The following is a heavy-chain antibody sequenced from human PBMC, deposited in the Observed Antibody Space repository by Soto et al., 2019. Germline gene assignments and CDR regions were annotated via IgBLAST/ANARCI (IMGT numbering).Heavy chain of an antibody. CDR2: MNPNSGNT. D-gene: IGHD4-17*01. V-gene: IGHV1-8*01. Sequence: VQLVQSGAEVKKPGASVKVSCKASGYTFTSYDINWVRQATGQGLEWMGWMNPNSGNTGYAQKFQGRVTMTRNTSISTAYMELSSMRSEDTDVYYCARGYRGDYWYYFDYWGQGTLVTVSP. CDR1: GYTFTSYD. CDR3: ARGYRGDYWYYFDY. J-gene: IGHJ4*02.